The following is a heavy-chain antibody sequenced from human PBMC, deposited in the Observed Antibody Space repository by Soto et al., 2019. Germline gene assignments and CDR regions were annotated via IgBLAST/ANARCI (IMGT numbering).Heavy chain of an antibody. CDR1: GYRFTDDW. V-gene: IGHV5-51*01. D-gene: IGHD5-18*01. Sequence: GESLKISWRGSGYRFTDDWSAWVRQMPGKGLEWMRFISPRYSDTRYSPSFQGQVTLLADPSISSACLQWSCLKASDTAMYSCPTLAARTSSYEHWYFDLCRRGTLVTASS. J-gene: IGHJ2*01. CDR3: PTLAARTSSYEHWYFDL. CDR2: ISPRYSDT.